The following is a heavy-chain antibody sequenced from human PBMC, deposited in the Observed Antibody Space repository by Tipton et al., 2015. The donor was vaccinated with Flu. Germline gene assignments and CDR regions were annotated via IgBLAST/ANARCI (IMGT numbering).Heavy chain of an antibody. CDR3: ARRDFSNYVSDPKSWFDS. Sequence: GEALGSSFYWAWIRQPPGRGLEWIANVHTSAGTYYNPSLKSRVTLSVDRSKNQFSLRLASVTAADTAVYFCARRDFSNYVSDPKSWFDSWGQGTLVTVSS. V-gene: IGHV4-38-2*01. D-gene: IGHD3-16*01. CDR2: VHTSAGT. J-gene: IGHJ5*01. CDR1: GEALGSSFY.